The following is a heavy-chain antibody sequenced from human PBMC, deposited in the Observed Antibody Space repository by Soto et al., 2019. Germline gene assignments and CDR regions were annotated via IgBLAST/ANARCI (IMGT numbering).Heavy chain of an antibody. CDR3: ARPTSGYYHDAFDI. J-gene: IGHJ3*02. V-gene: IGHV1-69*01. Sequence: QMQLMQSGSEVKKPGSSVKVSCKASGGTFPSDTISWVRQAPGKGLEWMGGIVPIFGTPNYAQKFQGRVTITADGSTNTAYMELSSLRSEDTAVYYCARPTSGYYHDAFDIWGQGTLVTVSS. CDR2: IVPIFGTP. CDR1: GGTFPSDT. D-gene: IGHD3-22*01.